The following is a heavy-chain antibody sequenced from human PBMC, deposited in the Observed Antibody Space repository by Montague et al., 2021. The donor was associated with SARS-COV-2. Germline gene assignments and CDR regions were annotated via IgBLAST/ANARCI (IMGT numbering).Heavy chain of an antibody. CDR2: IYYSGST. CDR1: GGSISSYY. J-gene: IGHJ6*03. V-gene: IGHV4-59*01. Sequence: SETLSLTCTVSGGSISSYYWSWIRQPPGKGLEWIGYIYYSGSTNYNPSLKSRVTISVDTSKNQFPLKLSSVTAADTAVYYCAKGPLGYYYYYMDVWGKGITVTVSS. CDR3: AKGPLGYYYYYMDV. D-gene: IGHD7-27*01.